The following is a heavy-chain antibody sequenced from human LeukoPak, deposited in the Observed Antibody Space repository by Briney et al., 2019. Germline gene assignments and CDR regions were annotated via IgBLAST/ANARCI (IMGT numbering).Heavy chain of an antibody. J-gene: IGHJ4*02. D-gene: IGHD3-16*02. CDR2: ISSSGSTI. CDR1: GSTFSSYE. V-gene: IGHV3-48*03. Sequence: GGSLRLSCAASGSTFSSYEMNWVRQAPGKGLEWVSYISSSGSTIYYADSVKGRFTISRDNAKNSLYLQMNSLRAEDTAVYYCARSMITFGGVIVPFDYWGQGTLVTVSS. CDR3: ARSMITFGGVIVPFDY.